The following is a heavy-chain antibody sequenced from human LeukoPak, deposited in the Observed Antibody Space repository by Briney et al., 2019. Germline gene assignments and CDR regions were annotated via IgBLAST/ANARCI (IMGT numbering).Heavy chain of an antibody. CDR3: ARERNQGSGGNDAFDI. CDR1: GGTFSSYA. CDR2: IIPIFGTA. Sequence: SVKVSCKASGGTFSSYAISWVRQAPGQGLEWMGGIIPIFGTANYAQKFQARVTITADESTSTAYMELSSLRSEDTAVYYCARERNQGSGGNDAFDIWGQGTMVTVSS. J-gene: IGHJ3*02. V-gene: IGHV1-69*01. D-gene: IGHD3-10*01.